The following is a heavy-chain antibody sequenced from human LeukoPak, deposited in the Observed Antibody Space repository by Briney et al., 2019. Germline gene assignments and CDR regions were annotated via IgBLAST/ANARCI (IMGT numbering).Heavy chain of an antibody. D-gene: IGHD6-13*01. V-gene: IGHV1-2*02. J-gene: IGHJ5*02. CDR3: ARGTYQAAAVILTRFDP. CDR2: INPNSGGT. CDR1: GYAFTGYY. Sequence: ASVKVSCKASGYAFTGYYMHWVRQAPGQGLEWMGWINPNSGGTNYAQKFQGRVTMTTDTSTSTAYMELRSLRSDDTAVYYCARGTYQAAAVILTRFDPWGQGTLVTVSS.